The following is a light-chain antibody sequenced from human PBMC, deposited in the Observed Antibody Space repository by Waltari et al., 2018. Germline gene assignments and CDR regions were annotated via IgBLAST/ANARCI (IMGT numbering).Light chain of an antibody. Sequence: DIQTTQSPSSLSASVGDSVTLTCRASQTISSFLNWYLRKPGEAPQLLNSYASSLQSGVPSRFSGSGYGTDFTLTISSLHPEDFATYYCQQSYGAPWTFGQGTRVEIK. CDR1: QTISSF. V-gene: IGKV1-39*01. J-gene: IGKJ1*01. CDR2: YAS. CDR3: QQSYGAPWT.